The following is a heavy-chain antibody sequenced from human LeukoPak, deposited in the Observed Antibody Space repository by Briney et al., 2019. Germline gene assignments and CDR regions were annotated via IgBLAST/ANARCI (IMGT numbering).Heavy chain of an antibody. D-gene: IGHD6-13*01. V-gene: IGHV4-59*08. CDR3: ARRRGWKQQLVYFDY. CDR1: GGSITSYY. J-gene: IGHJ4*02. Sequence: SSETLSLTCTVSGGSITSYYWSWIRQPPGKGLEWIGYLFHSGTRRYNPSLKSRVTISADTTKNQIFLTLNSTTAADTAMYYCARRRGWKQQLVYFDYWGQGTLATVSS. CDR2: LFHSGTR.